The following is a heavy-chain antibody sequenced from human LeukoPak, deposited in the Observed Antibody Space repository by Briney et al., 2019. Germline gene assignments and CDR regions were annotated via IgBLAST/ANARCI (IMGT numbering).Heavy chain of an antibody. CDR1: GFTFSSYA. CDR3: ARDLRWSSWFDY. V-gene: IGHV3-30-3*01. CDR2: ISYDGSNK. Sequence: GRSLRLSCAASGFTFSSYAMHWVRQAPGKGLEWVAVISYDGSNKYYADSVKGRFTISRDNSKNTLYLQMNSLRAEDTAVYCCARDLRWSSWFDYWGQGTLVTVSS. J-gene: IGHJ4*02. D-gene: IGHD6-13*01.